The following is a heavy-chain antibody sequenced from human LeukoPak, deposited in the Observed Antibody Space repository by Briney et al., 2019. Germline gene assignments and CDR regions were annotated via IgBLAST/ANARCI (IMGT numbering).Heavy chain of an antibody. CDR1: DGSISSNSYY. V-gene: IGHV4-39*01. Sequence: PSETLSLTCTVSDGSISSNSYYWGWIRRPPGKGLEWIANIYYSWNTFDNPARKSRVTISVDTSNNQFSLRLTSVTAADTAVYYCARQTGSGLFILPGGRGTLVTVSS. CDR3: ARQTGSGLFILP. D-gene: IGHD3/OR15-3a*01. J-gene: IGHJ4*02. CDR2: IYYSWNT.